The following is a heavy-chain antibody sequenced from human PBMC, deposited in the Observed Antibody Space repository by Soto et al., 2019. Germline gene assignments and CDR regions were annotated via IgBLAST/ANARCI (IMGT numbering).Heavy chain of an antibody. J-gene: IGHJ3*02. CDR1: GFTFSSYT. D-gene: IGHD5-18*01. CDR3: AKYPRGYSYGPDAFDI. V-gene: IGHV3-23*01. CDR2: IGGSGDGT. Sequence: GGSLRLSCEASGFTFSSYTMNWVRRAPGKGLEWVATIGGSGDGTYYGDSVKGRFTISRDNSKNTVYLQMNSLRAEDTAVYYCAKYPRGYSYGPDAFDIWGQGTMVTVSS.